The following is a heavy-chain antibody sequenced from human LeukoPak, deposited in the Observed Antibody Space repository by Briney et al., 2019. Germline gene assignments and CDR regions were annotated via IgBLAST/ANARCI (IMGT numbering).Heavy chain of an antibody. CDR3: ARGKVDTAMGDAFDI. J-gene: IGHJ3*02. CDR2: IIPIFGTA. D-gene: IGHD5-18*01. CDR1: GGTFSGYA. V-gene: IGHV1-69*05. Sequence: SVKVSCKASGGTFSGYAISWVRQAPGQGLEWMGGIIPIFGTANYAQKFQGRVTITTDESTSTAYMELSSLRSEDTAVYYCARGKVDTAMGDAFDIWGQGTMVTVSS.